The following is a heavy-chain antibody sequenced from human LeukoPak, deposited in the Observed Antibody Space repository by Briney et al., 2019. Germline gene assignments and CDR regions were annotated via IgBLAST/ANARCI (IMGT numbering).Heavy chain of an antibody. CDR1: GFTFSSYW. CDR2: IKQDGGEK. D-gene: IGHD6-13*01. Sequence: GGSLRLSCAASGFTFSSYWMNWVRQAPGKGLEWVANIKQDGGEKYYVDSVKGRFTTSRDNAKNSLYLQMNSLRAEDTAVYYCARDQYSSSWYSTYYYYGMDVWGQGTTVTVSS. J-gene: IGHJ6*02. V-gene: IGHV3-7*01. CDR3: ARDQYSSSWYSTYYYYGMDV.